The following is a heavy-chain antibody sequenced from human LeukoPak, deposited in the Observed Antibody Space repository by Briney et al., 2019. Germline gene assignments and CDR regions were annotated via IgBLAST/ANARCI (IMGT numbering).Heavy chain of an antibody. V-gene: IGHV1-24*01. CDR1: GYTLTELS. J-gene: IGHJ4*02. CDR2: FDPEHGET. D-gene: IGHD2-15*01. Sequence: ASVKVSCKVSGYTLTELSMHWVRQAPGKGLEWMGGFDPEHGETVYAQKFQGSLTMTEDTSTKPAYMELSSLRSGGTAVYYCATDPVGYCNANGCYSVDYWGQGTLVTVSS. CDR3: ATDPVGYCNANGCYSVDY.